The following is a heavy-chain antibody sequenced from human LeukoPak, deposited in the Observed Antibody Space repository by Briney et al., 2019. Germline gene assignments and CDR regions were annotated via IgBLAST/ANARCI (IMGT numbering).Heavy chain of an antibody. CDR3: ARDHWEVGATTPWFDP. D-gene: IGHD1-26*01. CDR1: GDTFSNYD. J-gene: IGHJ5*02. V-gene: IGHV1-69*13. Sequence: VASVKVSCKASGDTFSNYDVTWVRQAPGQGLEWMGGIIPIFGTANYAQKFQGRVTITADESTSTAYMELSSLRSEDTAVYYCARDHWEVGATTPWFDPWGQGTLVTVSS. CDR2: IIPIFGTA.